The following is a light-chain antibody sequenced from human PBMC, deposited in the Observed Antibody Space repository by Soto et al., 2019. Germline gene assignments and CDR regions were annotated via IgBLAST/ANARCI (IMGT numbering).Light chain of an antibody. V-gene: IGKV4-1*01. CDR1: RSVLYSSNNKNY. CDR3: QQYYSTPLT. CDR2: WAS. Sequence: DIVMTQSPDSLAVSLGERATINCKSSRSVLYSSNNKNYLAWYQQKPGQPPHLLIYWASTRESGVPDRFSGSGSGTDFTLTISSLQAEDVAVYYCQQYYSTPLTFGGGTKVDIK. J-gene: IGKJ4*01.